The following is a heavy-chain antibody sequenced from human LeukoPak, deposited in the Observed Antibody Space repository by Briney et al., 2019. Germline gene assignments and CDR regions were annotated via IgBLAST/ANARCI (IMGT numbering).Heavy chain of an antibody. J-gene: IGHJ4*02. CDR3: ARAREGYDY. V-gene: IGHV1-18*01. Sequence: GASVKVSCKPSGYPFRSYGIAWVRQAPGQGLEWMGWVNGVSGKAKYAQKFQDRVTMTTASSTAYLEVKSLRSDDTAVYYCARAREGYDYWGLGTLVTVSS. CDR1: GYPFRSYG. D-gene: IGHD1-26*01. CDR2: VNGVSGKA.